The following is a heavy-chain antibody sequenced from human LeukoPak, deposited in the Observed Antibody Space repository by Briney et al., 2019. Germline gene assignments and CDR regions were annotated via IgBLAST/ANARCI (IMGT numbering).Heavy chain of an antibody. CDR3: ARYLDYGGNSRVFQH. CDR2: INHGGST. D-gene: IGHD4-23*01. V-gene: IGHV4-34*01. CDR1: GGSLSAYY. Sequence: SETLSLICAVYGGSLSAYYWTWIRQPPGKGLEWIGEINHGGSTNYNPSLKSRVTTSIDTSKNQFSLKLSSVTAADTAFYYCARYLDYGGNSRVFQHWGQGTLVTVSS. J-gene: IGHJ1*01.